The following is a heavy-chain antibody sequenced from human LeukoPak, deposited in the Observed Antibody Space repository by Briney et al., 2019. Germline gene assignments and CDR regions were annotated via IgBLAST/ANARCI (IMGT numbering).Heavy chain of an antibody. D-gene: IGHD6-13*01. Sequence: GASVKVSCKASGYTFTSYGISWVRQAPGQGLEWMGWISAYNGNTNYAQKLQGRVTMTADTSTSTAYMELRSLRSDDTAVYYCARAVSIAAAGTVDYWGQGTLVTVSS. CDR2: ISAYNGNT. CDR1: GYTFTSYG. V-gene: IGHV1-18*01. J-gene: IGHJ4*02. CDR3: ARAVSIAAAGTVDY.